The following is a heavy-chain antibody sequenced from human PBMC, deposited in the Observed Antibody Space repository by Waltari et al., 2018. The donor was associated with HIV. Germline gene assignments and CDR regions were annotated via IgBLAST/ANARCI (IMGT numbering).Heavy chain of an antibody. CDR1: GGSISRRNYY. J-gene: IGHJ6*02. CDR3: TSGGVGSTEDFYYGMDV. Sequence: QLHLQQSGPGLVNPSETLSLSCTVSGGSISRRNYYWGWIRQPPGRGLEWIGRIYDSGCTYYNPSLQSRVTGSVDTSRNQFSLKLDSVTAAGTAVYYCTSGGVGSTEDFYYGMDVWGQGTTVTVSS. D-gene: IGHD3-16*01. V-gene: IGHV4-39*01. CDR2: IYDSGCT.